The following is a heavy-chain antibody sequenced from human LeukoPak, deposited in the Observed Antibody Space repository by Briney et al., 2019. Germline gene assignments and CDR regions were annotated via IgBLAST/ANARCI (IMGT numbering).Heavy chain of an antibody. J-gene: IGHJ4*02. D-gene: IGHD2-15*01. CDR1: GFTFSSYA. CDR2: ISGSGDST. CDR3: AKGRSGVVVAALNY. V-gene: IGHV3-23*01. Sequence: GGSLRLSCAASGFTFSSYAMSWVRQAPGKGLEWVSTISGSGDSTYYADSEKGRFTISRDNSKNTLYLQMNSLRADDTAVYYCAKGRSGVVVAALNYWGQGTPVTVSS.